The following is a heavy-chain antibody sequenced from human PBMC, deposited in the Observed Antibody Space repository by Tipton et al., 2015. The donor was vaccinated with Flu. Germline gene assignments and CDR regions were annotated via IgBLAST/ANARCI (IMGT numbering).Heavy chain of an antibody. J-gene: IGHJ4*02. CDR2: LSYSGNT. Sequence: TLSLTCSVSGGSVNGYFWSWIRQPPGKGLEWIGGLSYSGNTYYNPSLKSRVVISVDTSKGQFSLKLRSVTAADTAVYYCARLSYYDVDLKNFYFDHWGQGALVTVSS. V-gene: IGHV4-59*05. CDR1: GGSVNGYF. D-gene: IGHD3-10*02. CDR3: ARLSYYDVDLKNFYFDH.